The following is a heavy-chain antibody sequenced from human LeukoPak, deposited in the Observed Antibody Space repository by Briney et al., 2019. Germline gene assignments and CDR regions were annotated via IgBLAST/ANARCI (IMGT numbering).Heavy chain of an antibody. CDR2: IYTSGST. CDR3: ARDSGSYPYQD. Sequence: SETLSLTCTASGGSISSGSYYWSWIRQPAGKGLEWIGRIYTSGSTNYNPSLKSRVTISVDTSKNQFSLKLSSVTAADTAVYYCARDSGSYPYQDWGQGTLVTVSS. CDR1: GGSISSGSYY. D-gene: IGHD1-26*01. V-gene: IGHV4-61*02. J-gene: IGHJ4*02.